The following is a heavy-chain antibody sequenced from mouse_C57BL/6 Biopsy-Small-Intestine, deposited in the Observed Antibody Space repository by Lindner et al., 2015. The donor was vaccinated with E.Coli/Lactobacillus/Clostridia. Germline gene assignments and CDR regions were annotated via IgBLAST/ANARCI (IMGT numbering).Heavy chain of an antibody. D-gene: IGHD2-4*01. V-gene: IGHV1-42*01. CDR1: GYSFTGYY. CDR3: ARSYYDYLDY. J-gene: IGHJ2*01. CDR2: INPSTGGT. Sequence: VQLQESGPELVKPGASVKTSCKASGYSFTGYYMNWVKQSPEKSLGWIGEINPSTGGTTYNQKFKAKATLTVDKSSNTAYMQLRSLTSEDSAVYYCARSYYDYLDYWGQGTTLTVSS.